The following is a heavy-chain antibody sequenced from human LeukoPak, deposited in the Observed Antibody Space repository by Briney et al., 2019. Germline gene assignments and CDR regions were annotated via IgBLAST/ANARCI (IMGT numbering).Heavy chain of an antibody. Sequence: GGSLRLSCAASGFSFCSYAMTWVRQAPGKGPGWISSITDSGGNTYSADSVKGRFTMSRDNSKNTLYMQMNRLRVEDTAVYYCAKAPEISCYGARCSPSDYWGQGTLVTVSS. J-gene: IGHJ4*02. D-gene: IGHD4/OR15-4a*01. CDR3: AKAPEISCYGARCSPSDY. CDR2: ITDSGGNT. CDR1: GFSFCSYA. V-gene: IGHV3-23*01.